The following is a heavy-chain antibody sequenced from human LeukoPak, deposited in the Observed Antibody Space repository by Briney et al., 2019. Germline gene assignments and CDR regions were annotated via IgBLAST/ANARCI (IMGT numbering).Heavy chain of an antibody. CDR2: IYSDNT. Sequence: GGSLRLSCTVSGFTVSSNSMSWVRQAPGKGLEWVSFIYSDNTHYADSVKGRFTISRDNAKNSLYLQMNSLRAEDTAVYYCAKAVMYYYDSSGYPTDYWGQGTLVTVSS. CDR3: AKAVMYYYDSSGYPTDY. J-gene: IGHJ4*02. CDR1: GFTVSSNS. V-gene: IGHV3-53*01. D-gene: IGHD3-22*01.